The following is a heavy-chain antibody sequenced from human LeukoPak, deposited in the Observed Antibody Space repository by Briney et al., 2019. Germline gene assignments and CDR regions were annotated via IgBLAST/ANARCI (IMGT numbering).Heavy chain of an antibody. Sequence: SETLSLTCAVYGGSFSGYYWSWIRQPPGKGLEWIGEINHSGSTNYNPSLKSRVTISVDTSKNQFSLKLSSVTAADTAVYYCARAKGSGWYAFDYWGQGTLVTVSS. D-gene: IGHD6-19*01. CDR3: ARAKGSGWYAFDY. V-gene: IGHV4-34*01. CDR1: GGSFSGYY. CDR2: INHSGST. J-gene: IGHJ4*02.